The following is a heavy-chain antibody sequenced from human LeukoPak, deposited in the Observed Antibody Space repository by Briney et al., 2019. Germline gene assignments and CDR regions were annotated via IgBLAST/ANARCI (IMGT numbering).Heavy chain of an antibody. Sequence: GTSLRLSCAASGFIFSDSVMHWVRQAPGKGLEWVTVISSDGSNHYYADSVKGRFTISRDNSKNTVYLQMNSLRVEDTAVYHCARDGGTIWXVXXXXXVXWGQGXLVTVSS. D-gene: IGHD1-1*01. CDR2: ISSDGSNH. V-gene: IGHV3-30-3*01. CDR1: GFIFSDSV. J-gene: IGHJ4*02. CDR3: ARDGGTIWXVXXXXXVX.